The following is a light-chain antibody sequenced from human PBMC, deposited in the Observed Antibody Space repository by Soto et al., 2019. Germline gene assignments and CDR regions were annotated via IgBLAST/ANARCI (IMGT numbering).Light chain of an antibody. CDR1: QSVSSY. CDR3: LQRSNWPPT. J-gene: IGKJ5*01. CDR2: DAS. V-gene: IGKV3-11*01. Sequence: EIVLTQSPATLSLSPGARSTLSCRASQSVSSYLAWYQQKPGQAPRLLIYDASHRATGIPARFSGRGSGTDFQLTISRLEHEEFAVDFCLQRSNWPPTFGQGTRLELK.